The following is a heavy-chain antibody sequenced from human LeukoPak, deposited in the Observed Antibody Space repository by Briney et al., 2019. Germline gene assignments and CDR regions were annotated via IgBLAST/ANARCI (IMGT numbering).Heavy chain of an antibody. V-gene: IGHV3-20*04. Sequence: GGSLRLSCAASGFTFDDYGMSWVRQAPGKGLEWVSGINWNGGSTGYADSVKGRFTISRDNAKNSLYLQMNSLRAEDTAVYYCARLSYYYDSSGYFTGFPDDYWGQGTLVTVSS. CDR3: ARLSYYYDSSGYFTGFPDDY. J-gene: IGHJ4*02. CDR1: GFTFDDYG. CDR2: INWNGGST. D-gene: IGHD3-22*01.